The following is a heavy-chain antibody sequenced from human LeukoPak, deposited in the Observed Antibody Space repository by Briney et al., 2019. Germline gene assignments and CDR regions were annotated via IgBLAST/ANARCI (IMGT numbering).Heavy chain of an antibody. CDR1: GGSFSGYY. CDR3: ARTYCSTTACPFDY. D-gene: IGHD2-2*01. CDR2: IYYTGST. J-gene: IGHJ4*02. V-gene: IGHV4-59*08. Sequence: TETLSLTCSVYGGSFSGYYWSWIRQPPGKGLEWLGFIYYTGSTNYNPSLKSRVTISVDTSKNQFSLKLTSVTAADTAVYYCARTYCSTTACPFDYWGQGTLVTVAS.